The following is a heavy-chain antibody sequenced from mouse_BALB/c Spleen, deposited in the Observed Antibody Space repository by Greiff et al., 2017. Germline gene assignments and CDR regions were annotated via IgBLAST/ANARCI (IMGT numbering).Heavy chain of an antibody. CDR2: INPSNGRT. J-gene: IGHJ4*01. D-gene: IGHD1-1*01. Sequence: VQLQESGAELVKPGASVKLSCKASGYTFTSYWMHWVKQRPGQGLEWIGEINPSNGRTNYNEKFKSKATLTVDKSSSTAYMQLSSLTSEDSAVYFCASLYYGSSYNYAMDYWGQGTSVTVSS. CDR3: ASLYYGSSYNYAMDY. V-gene: IGHV1S81*02. CDR1: GYTFTSYW.